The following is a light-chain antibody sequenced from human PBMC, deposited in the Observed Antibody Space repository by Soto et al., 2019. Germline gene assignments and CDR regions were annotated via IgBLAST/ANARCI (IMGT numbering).Light chain of an antibody. CDR2: AAS. V-gene: IGKV1-8*01. CDR3: QQYNSYSWT. CDR1: RGISSY. J-gene: IGKJ1*01. Sequence: AIRMTESPSSFSASPGDRVTITCRASRGISSYLAWYQQKPGKAPKLLIYAASTLQSGVPSRFSGSGSGTEFTLTIGGLQPDDFATYYCQQYNSYSWTFGQGTKVDIK.